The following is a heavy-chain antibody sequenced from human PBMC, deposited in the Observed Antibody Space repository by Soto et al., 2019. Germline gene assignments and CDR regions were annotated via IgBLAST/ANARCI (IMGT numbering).Heavy chain of an antibody. Sequence: QVQLVESGGGVVQPGRSLRLSCAASGFTFSSYGMHWVRQAPGKGLEWVAVIWYDGSNKYYADSVKGRFTISRDNSKNTLYLQMNSLRAEDTAAYYCAREDIVVVPSYYYYGMDVWGQGTTVTVSS. V-gene: IGHV3-33*01. CDR2: IWYDGSNK. D-gene: IGHD2-2*01. CDR1: GFTFSSYG. CDR3: AREDIVVVPSYYYYGMDV. J-gene: IGHJ6*02.